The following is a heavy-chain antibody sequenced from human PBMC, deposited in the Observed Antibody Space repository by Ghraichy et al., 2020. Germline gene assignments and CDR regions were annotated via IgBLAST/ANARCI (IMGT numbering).Heavy chain of an antibody. D-gene: IGHD3-10*01. CDR2: ITQTGNT. J-gene: IGHJ6*03. Sequence: SCTLYGGSFSDYYWTWIRQPPGMGLEWIGEITQTGNTNYNTSLESRVTISAETSKNQFSLRLSSVTAADTAVYYCARGSPLIRGVSKRRQDYYYMDIWGNGTTVTVSS. V-gene: IGHV4-34*01. CDR3: ARGSPLIRGVSKRRQDYYYMDI. CDR1: GGSFSDYY.